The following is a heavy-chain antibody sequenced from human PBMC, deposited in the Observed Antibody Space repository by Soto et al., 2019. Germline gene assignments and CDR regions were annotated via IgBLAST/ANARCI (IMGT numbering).Heavy chain of an antibody. J-gene: IGHJ6*02. D-gene: IGHD3-10*01. CDR3: ARGSGSPLYYYGMDV. Sequence: QVQLVQSGAEVKKPGASVKVSCKASGYTFTSYGLSWVRQAPGQGLEWMGWISVYNGNRNYAQKFQGRVTMTTDTSTSTADMELRSLRSDDTAVYYCARGSGSPLYYYGMDVWGQGTTVTVSS. CDR2: ISVYNGNR. V-gene: IGHV1-18*01. CDR1: GYTFTSYG.